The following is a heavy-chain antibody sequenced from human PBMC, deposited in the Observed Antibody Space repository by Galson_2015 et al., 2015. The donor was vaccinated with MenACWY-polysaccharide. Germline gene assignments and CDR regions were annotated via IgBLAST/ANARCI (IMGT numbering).Heavy chain of an antibody. CDR1: GFTVRTYY. CDR2: LYNGDVT. D-gene: IGHD2-15*01. CDR3: ARGPRYTDYSGGQSYFDH. J-gene: IGHJ4*02. V-gene: IGHV3-53*01. Sequence: SLRLSCAVSGFTVRTYYMSWVRRTPAKGLEWVAVLYNGDVTYYADSVKGRFTISRDSSKNSLSLQMNSLRAEDTAVYYCARGPRYTDYSGGQSYFDHWGQGTLVAVSS.